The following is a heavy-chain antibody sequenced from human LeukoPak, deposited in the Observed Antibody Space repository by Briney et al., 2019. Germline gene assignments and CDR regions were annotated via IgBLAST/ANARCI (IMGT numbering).Heavy chain of an antibody. CDR2: ISSSSSYI. V-gene: IGHV3-21*01. D-gene: IGHD2-2*01. CDR1: GFTFSSYS. Sequence: GGSLRLSCAASGFTFSSYSINWVRQAPGKGLEWVSSISSSSSYIYYADSVKGRFTISRDNAKNSLYLQMNSLRAEDTAVYYCASGVVPAATVDYWGQGTLVTVSS. CDR3: ASGVVPAATVDY. J-gene: IGHJ4*02.